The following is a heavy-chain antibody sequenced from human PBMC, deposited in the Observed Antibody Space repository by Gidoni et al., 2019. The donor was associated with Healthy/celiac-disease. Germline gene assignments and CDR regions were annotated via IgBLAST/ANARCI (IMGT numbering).Heavy chain of an antibody. CDR2: IIPIFGTA. CDR3: ARAAAARRGEAPNPEDY. V-gene: IGHV1-69*01. Sequence: QVQLVQSGAEVKKPGSSVKVSCKASGGTFSSYAISWGRQAPGQGLEWMGGIIPIFGTANYAQKSQGRVTITADESTSTAYMELSSLRSEDTAVYYCARAAAARRGEAPNPEDYWGQGTLVTVSS. J-gene: IGHJ4*02. CDR1: GGTFSSYA. D-gene: IGHD6-6*01.